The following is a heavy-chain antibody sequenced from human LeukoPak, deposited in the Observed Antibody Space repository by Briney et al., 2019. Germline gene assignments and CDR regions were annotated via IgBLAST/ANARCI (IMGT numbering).Heavy chain of an antibody. V-gene: IGHV4-4*07. D-gene: IGHD6-13*01. CDR3: AREGIAAARYYYYGMDV. CDR2: IYTSGST. CDR1: GGSISSYY. Sequence: SETLSLTCTVSGGSISSYYWSWLRQPAGKGLEWVGRIYTSGSTNYNPSLKSRVTMSVDTSKNQFSLKLSSVTAADTAVYYCAREGIAAARYYYYGMDVWGQGTTGTVS. J-gene: IGHJ6*02.